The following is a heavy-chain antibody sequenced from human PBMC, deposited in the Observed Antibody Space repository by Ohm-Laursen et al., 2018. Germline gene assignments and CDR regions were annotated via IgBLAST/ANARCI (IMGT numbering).Heavy chain of an antibody. CDR1: GGTFSSYA. CDR3: ARGGGSSSDYYYYYGMDV. Sequence: SVKVSCKASGGTFSSYAISWVRQAPGQGLEWMGRIIPILGIANYAQKFQGRVTITVDKSTSTAYMELSSLRSEDTAVYYCARGGGSSSDYYYYYGMDVWGQGTTVTVSS. V-gene: IGHV1-69*04. CDR2: IIPILGIA. D-gene: IGHD6-6*01. J-gene: IGHJ6*02.